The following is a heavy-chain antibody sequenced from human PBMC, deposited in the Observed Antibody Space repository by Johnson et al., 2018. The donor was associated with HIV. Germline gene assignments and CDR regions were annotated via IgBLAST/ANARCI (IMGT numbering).Heavy chain of an antibody. Sequence: QMLLVESGGGVVQPGKSLRLSCSASRFTFSNYAMNWVRQAPGNGLEWMAIISYDGSNKNYAYSVKGRFTISRDNSKNTLYLQLNNLRAEDTAVYYCARGAFLKVYVSDDAFDIWGQGTMVTVSS. V-gene: IGHV3-30*03. J-gene: IGHJ3*02. CDR3: ARGAFLKVYVSDDAFDI. D-gene: IGHD2-8*01. CDR1: RFTFSNYA. CDR2: ISYDGSNK.